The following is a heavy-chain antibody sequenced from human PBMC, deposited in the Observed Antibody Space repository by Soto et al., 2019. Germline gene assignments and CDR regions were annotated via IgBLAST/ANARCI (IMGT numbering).Heavy chain of an antibody. CDR3: AAHDSGGYYVEY. D-gene: IGHD3-22*01. CDR1: GDSVTISDYY. Sequence: QLQLQESGPGLVKPSETLSLTCTVSGDSVTISDYYWGWIRQPPGKGLEWIGSIHYSGSTYYNPSLKSRVSISGDTTKKQFSLMLTSVTAADAAVYYCAAHDSGGYYVEYWGQGTLGTVSA. CDR2: IHYSGST. V-gene: IGHV4-39*01. J-gene: IGHJ4*02.